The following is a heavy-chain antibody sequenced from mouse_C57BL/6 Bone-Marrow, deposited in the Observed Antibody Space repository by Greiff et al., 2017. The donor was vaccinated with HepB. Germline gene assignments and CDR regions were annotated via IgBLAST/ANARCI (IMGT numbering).Heavy chain of an antibody. V-gene: IGHV3-6*01. CDR3: ARGGSSSLYAMDY. CDR2: ISYDGSN. D-gene: IGHD1-1*01. Sequence: ESGPGLVKPSQSLSLTCSVTGYSITSGYYWNWIRQFPGNKLEWMGYISYDGSNNYNPSLKNRISITRDTSKNQFFLKLNPVTTEDTATYYCARGGSSSLYAMDYWGQGTSVTVSS. J-gene: IGHJ4*01. CDR1: GYSITSGYY.